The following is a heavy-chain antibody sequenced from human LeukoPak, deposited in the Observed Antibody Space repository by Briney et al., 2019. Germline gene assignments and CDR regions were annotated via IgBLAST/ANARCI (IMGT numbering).Heavy chain of an antibody. D-gene: IGHD1-20*01. Sequence: GGSLRLFCAASGFTFSNYWMSWVRQAPGKGLEWVANIKQDGSEKYYVGFVKGRFTISRDNAKNSLYLQMNSLRAEDTAVYYCARDNNWSSDYWGQGTLVTVSS. J-gene: IGHJ4*02. V-gene: IGHV3-7*03. CDR2: IKQDGSEK. CDR3: ARDNNWSSDY. CDR1: GFTFSNYW.